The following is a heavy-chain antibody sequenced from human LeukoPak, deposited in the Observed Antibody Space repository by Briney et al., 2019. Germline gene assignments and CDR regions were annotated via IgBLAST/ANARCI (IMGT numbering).Heavy chain of an antibody. CDR3: ARVGLIVGATFDY. D-gene: IGHD1-26*01. CDR1: GFTFSSYA. Sequence: PGGSLRLSCAASGFTFSSYAMSWVRQAPGKGLEWVSYISSSSSTIYYADSVKGRFTISRDNAKNSLYLQMNSLRAEDTAVYYCARVGLIVGATFDYWGQGTLVTVSS. CDR2: ISSSSSTI. V-gene: IGHV3-48*04. J-gene: IGHJ4*02.